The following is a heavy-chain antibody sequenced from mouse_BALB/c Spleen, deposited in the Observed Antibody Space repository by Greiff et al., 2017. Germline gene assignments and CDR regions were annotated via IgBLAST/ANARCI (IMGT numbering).Heavy chain of an antibody. Sequence: EVKLMESGGGLVKPGGSLKLSCAASGFTFSSYAMSWVRQTPEKRLEWVASISSGGSTYYPDSVKGRFTISRDNARNILYLQMSSLRSEDTAMYYCARGLLRLPSYWYFDVWGAGTTVTVSS. CDR2: ISSGGST. V-gene: IGHV5-6-5*01. CDR3: ARGLLRLPSYWYFDV. J-gene: IGHJ1*01. D-gene: IGHD1-2*01. CDR1: GFTFSSYA.